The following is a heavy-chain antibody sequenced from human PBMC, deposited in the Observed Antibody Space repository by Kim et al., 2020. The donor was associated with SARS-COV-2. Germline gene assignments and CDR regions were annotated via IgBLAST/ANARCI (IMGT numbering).Heavy chain of an antibody. CDR2: IDWDDDK. CDR3: AREIAAAVYFDY. Sequence: SGPTLVNPTQTLTLTCTFSGFSLSTSGMCVSWIRQPPGKALEWLARIDWDDDKYYSTPLKTRLTISKDTSKNQVVLTMTNMDPVDTATYYCAREIAAAVYFDYWGQGTLVTVSS. V-gene: IGHV2-70*11. CDR1: GFSLSTSGMC. J-gene: IGHJ4*02. D-gene: IGHD6-13*01.